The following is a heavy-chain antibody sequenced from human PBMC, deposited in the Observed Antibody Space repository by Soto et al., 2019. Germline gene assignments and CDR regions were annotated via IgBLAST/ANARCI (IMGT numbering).Heavy chain of an antibody. CDR2: ISSSSSYI. D-gene: IGHD3-10*01. Sequence: EVQLVESGGGLVKPGGSLRLSCAASGFTFSSYSMNWVRQAPGKGLEWVSSISSSSSYIYYADSVKGRFTISRDNAKNXXYRKMTSVGAEDTAVYYGASGYGSGSYPELNWFDPWGQGTLVTVSS. V-gene: IGHV3-21*01. J-gene: IGHJ5*02. CDR1: GFTFSSYS. CDR3: ASGYGSGSYPELNWFDP.